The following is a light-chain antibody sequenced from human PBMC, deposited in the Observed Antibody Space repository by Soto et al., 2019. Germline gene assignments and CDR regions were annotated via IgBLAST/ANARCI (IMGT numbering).Light chain of an antibody. Sequence: PGDRATLSCRASQSVSSYFSWYQQKPGQAPRLRIYDASKRATGIPARFSASGSGTDFTLTISSLEPEYFAVDYCQQRSNWPPLTFGGGTKVEIK. CDR2: DAS. V-gene: IGKV3-11*01. CDR1: QSVSSY. J-gene: IGKJ4*01. CDR3: QQRSNWPPLT.